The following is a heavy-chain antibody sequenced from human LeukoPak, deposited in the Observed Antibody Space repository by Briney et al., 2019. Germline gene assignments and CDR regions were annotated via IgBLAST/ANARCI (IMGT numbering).Heavy chain of an antibody. J-gene: IGHJ4*02. V-gene: IGHV3-23*01. Sequence: GGSLRLSCAASGFTFSNYAMSWVRQAPGKGLEWVSAFSGSGGSTYYADSVKGRFTISRDNSKNTLYLQMNSLRAEDTAVYYCARDTVRGVITYYFDYWGQGTLVTVSS. CDR1: GFTFSNYA. CDR2: FSGSGGST. CDR3: ARDTVRGVITYYFDY. D-gene: IGHD3-10*01.